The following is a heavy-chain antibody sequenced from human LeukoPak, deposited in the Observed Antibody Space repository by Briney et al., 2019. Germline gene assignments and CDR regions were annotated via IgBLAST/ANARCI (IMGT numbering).Heavy chain of an antibody. J-gene: IGHJ4*02. D-gene: IGHD4-17*01. V-gene: IGHV4-31*03. CDR2: IYYSGST. CDR3: ARDLSGYGDFDY. CDR1: GGSISSGGYY. Sequence: SETLSLTCTVSGGSISSGGYYWSWIRQHPGKGPEWIGYIYYSGSTYYNPSLKCRVTISVDTSKNQFSLKLSSVTAADTAVYYCARDLSGYGDFDYWGQGTLVTVSS.